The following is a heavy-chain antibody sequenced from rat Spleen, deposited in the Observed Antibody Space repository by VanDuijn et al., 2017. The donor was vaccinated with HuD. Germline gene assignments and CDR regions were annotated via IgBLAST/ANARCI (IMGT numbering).Heavy chain of an antibody. CDR3: ATDGYYDGTYYSVYVMDA. D-gene: IGHD1-12*02. CDR2: ISPTGGRT. V-gene: IGHV5-19*01. CDR1: GFIFSDYG. J-gene: IGHJ4*01. Sequence: EVHLVESGGGLVQPGRSLKLSCAASGFIFSDYGMHWIRQAPTKGLEWVASISPTGGRTNYRDSVKGRFTISRDNAKSTLYLQMDSLRSEDTATYYCATDGYYDGTYYSVYVMDAWSQGASVTVSS.